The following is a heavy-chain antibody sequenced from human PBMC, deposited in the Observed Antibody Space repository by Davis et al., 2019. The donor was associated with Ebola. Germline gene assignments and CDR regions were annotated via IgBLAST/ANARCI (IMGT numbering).Heavy chain of an antibody. D-gene: IGHD3-16*02. V-gene: IGHV5-51*01. CDR1: GYSFTTYW. CDR3: ARHGPHDYIWGSYRLFDY. CDR2: IYPGDSDT. Sequence: GESLKISCKGSGYSFTTYWIGWVRQMPGKGLEWMGIIYPGDSDTRYSPSFQGQVTISADKSISTAYLQWSSLKASDTAMYYCARHGPHDYIWGSYRLFDYWGQGTLVTVSS. J-gene: IGHJ4*02.